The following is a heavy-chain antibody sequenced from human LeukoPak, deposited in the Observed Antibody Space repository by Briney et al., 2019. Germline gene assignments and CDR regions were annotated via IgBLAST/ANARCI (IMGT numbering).Heavy chain of an antibody. Sequence: EASVKVSCKASGYTFTGYYMHWVRQAPGQGLEWMGGIIPIFGTANYAQKFQGRVTITADESTSTAYMELSSLRSEDTAVYYCARAYYYSLPDYWGQGTLVTVSS. CDR2: IIPIFGTA. D-gene: IGHD3-22*01. J-gene: IGHJ4*02. V-gene: IGHV1-69*13. CDR1: GYTFTGYY. CDR3: ARAYYYSLPDY.